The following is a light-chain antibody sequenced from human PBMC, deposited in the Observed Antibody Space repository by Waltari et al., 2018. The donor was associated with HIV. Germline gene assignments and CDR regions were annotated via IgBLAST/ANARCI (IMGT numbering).Light chain of an antibody. V-gene: IGLV2-14*01. J-gene: IGLJ2*01. CDR2: DVS. CDR1: SSDVAAYNY. CDR3: SSYTTTRTLV. Sequence: QSALTQPASVSGSPGQSITISCTGTSSDVAAYNYVSWYQQHPAQAPKLMIYDVSNRPSGVASLVSVSKSASTASITISGLQAEDEADYYCSSYTTTRTLVFGGGTKLTVL.